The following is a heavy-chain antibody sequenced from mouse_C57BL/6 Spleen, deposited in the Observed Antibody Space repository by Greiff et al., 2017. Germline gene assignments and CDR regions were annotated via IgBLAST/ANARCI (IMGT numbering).Heavy chain of an antibody. CDR2: IYWDDDK. CDR3: ARSRGGSSRYYAMDY. Sequence: ESGPGILQSSQTLSLTCSFSGFSLSTSGMGVSWIRQPSGKGLEWLAHIYWDDDKRYNPSLKSRLTISKDTSRNQVFLKITRVDTAETATYYGARSRGGSSRYYAMDYWGQGTSVTVAS. J-gene: IGHJ4*01. CDR1: GFSLSTSGMG. D-gene: IGHD1-1*01. V-gene: IGHV8-12*01.